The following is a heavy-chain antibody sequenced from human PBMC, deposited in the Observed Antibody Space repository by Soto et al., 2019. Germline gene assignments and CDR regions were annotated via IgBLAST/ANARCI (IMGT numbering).Heavy chain of an antibody. CDR1: GFTFSNYW. V-gene: IGHV3-74*03. D-gene: IGHD6-13*01. CDR2: VNNDGTDT. J-gene: IGHJ6*02. CDR3: ARGGLQHALDV. Sequence: EVQLVESGGALVQPGGSQRLSCAASGFTFSNYWMYWVRQAPGKGLVWVSRVNNDGTDTTHADSVKGRFTISRDNAENTLYLQMNSLRAEDTAVYYCARGGLQHALDVWGQGSTVTVSS.